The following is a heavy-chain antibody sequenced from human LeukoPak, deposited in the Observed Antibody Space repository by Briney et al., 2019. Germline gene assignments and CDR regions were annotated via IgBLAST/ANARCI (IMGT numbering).Heavy chain of an antibody. CDR3: ARATDDYGDYVVEFDY. J-gene: IGHJ4*02. CDR2: IIPIFGTA. CDR1: GGTFSSYA. D-gene: IGHD4-17*01. V-gene: IGHV1-69*05. Sequence: SVKVSCKASGGTFSSYAISWVRQAPGQGLEWMGRIIPIFGTANYAQRFQGRVTITTGESTSTAYMELSSLRSEDTAVYYCARATDDYGDYVVEFDYWGQGTLVTVSS.